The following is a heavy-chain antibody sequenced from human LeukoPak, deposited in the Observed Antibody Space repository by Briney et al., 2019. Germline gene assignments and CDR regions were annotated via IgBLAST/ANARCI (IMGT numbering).Heavy chain of an antibody. D-gene: IGHD1-14*01. CDR3: ARASTTFDD. J-gene: IGHJ4*02. CDR1: GGSITRYD. Sequence: SETLSLTCSVSGGSITRYDGSWIRQPPGQGLGWSGHFSDGGRANYSPSPRSRVSISVYTSKHPFSLKLNSVTAADTAVYFCARASTTFDDWGQGTLVTVSS. V-gene: IGHV4-59*01. CDR2: FSDGGRA.